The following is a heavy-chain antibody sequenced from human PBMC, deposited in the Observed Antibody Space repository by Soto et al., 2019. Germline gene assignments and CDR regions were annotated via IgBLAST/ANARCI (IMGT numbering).Heavy chain of an antibody. Sequence: PSETLSLTCTVSGGSISSSSYYWGWFRQPPGKGLEWIGSIFYSGSTYYNPSLKSRVTISVDTSKNQFSLKPSSVTAADTAVYYCARRYSSAFDIWGQGTMVTVSS. D-gene: IGHD6-13*01. CDR1: GGSISSSSYY. J-gene: IGHJ3*02. V-gene: IGHV4-39*01. CDR3: ARRYSSAFDI. CDR2: IFYSGST.